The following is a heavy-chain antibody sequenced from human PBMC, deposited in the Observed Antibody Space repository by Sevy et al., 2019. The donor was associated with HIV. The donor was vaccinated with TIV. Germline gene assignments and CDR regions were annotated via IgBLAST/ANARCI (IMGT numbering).Heavy chain of an antibody. V-gene: IGHV3-15*07. D-gene: IGHD1-26*01. CDR2: IKSKTDGGTT. CDR1: GFTFSNAW. Sequence: GGSLRLSCAASGFTFSNAWLNWVRQAPGKGLEWVGRIKSKTDGGTTDYAAPVKGSFTISRDDSKNTLYLQMNSLKTEDTAVYYCAKSQSIVGATNDAFDIWGQGTMVTVSS. CDR3: AKSQSIVGATNDAFDI. J-gene: IGHJ3*02.